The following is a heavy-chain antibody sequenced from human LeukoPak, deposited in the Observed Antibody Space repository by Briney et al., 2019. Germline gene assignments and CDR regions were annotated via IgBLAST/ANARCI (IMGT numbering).Heavy chain of an antibody. V-gene: IGHV3-49*03. CDR1: GFTFGNYA. J-gene: IGHJ4*02. CDR2: IRSKTYRGTT. CDR3: ARANSFDSSGYYFDY. Sequence: GGSLRLSCTASGFTFGNYALSWFRQAPGKGLEWVAFIRSKTYRGTTEYAAYVKGRFTISRDDSKSIAYLQMNSLKTEDTAVYYCARANSFDSSGYYFDYWGQGTLVTVSS. D-gene: IGHD3-22*01.